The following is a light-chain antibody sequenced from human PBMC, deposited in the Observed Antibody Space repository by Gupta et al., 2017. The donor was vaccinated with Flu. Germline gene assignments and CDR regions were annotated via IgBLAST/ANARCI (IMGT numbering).Light chain of an antibody. CDR2: GAS. Sequence: EIVMTQSPATLSVSPGERATLSCRASQSVSSNLAWYQQKPGQAPRLLIYGASTRATGIPARFSGSGSGTXFTLTIXSLQSEDFAVYYCQQYNNWPHLFGXGTKMEIK. CDR1: QSVSSN. J-gene: IGKJ2*01. CDR3: QQYNNWPHL. V-gene: IGKV3-15*01.